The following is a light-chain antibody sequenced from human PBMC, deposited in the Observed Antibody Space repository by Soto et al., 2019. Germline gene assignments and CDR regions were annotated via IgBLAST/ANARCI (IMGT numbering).Light chain of an antibody. J-gene: IGKJ2*01. CDR3: MQGTYWPYT. CDR2: KVS. V-gene: IGKV2-30*01. CDR1: QSPLYSDGNTY. Sequence: DVVMTQSPLSLPVTLGQPASISCRSSQSPLYSDGNTYLNWFHQRPGQSPRRLIYKVSNRDSGVPDRFSGSGSGTDFTLQINRVESEDVGVYYCMQGTYWPYTFGRGTKLEIK.